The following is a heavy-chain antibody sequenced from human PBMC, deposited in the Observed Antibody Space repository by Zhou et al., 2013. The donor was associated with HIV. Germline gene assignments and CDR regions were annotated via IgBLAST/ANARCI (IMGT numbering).Heavy chain of an antibody. D-gene: IGHD5-18*01. CDR1: GGTFSSYA. CDR3: AREEAMVNAYFDY. J-gene: IGHJ4*02. V-gene: IGHV1-69*01. Sequence: QVQLVQSESEVKWPGASVKVSCKASGGTFSSYAISWVRQAPGQGLEWMGGIIPIFGTANYAQKFQGRVTITTDESTSTAYMELSSLRSEDTAVYYCAREEAMVNAYFDYWGQGTLVTVSS. CDR2: IIPIFGTA.